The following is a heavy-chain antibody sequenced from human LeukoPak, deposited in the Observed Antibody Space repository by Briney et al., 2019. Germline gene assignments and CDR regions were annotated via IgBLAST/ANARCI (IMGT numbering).Heavy chain of an antibody. D-gene: IGHD2-2*02. CDR3: ARRGPPLCSSTSCYIDTFDY. J-gene: IGHJ4*02. CDR2: IIPILGIA. V-gene: IGHV1-69*02. Sequence: ASVEVSCKASGGTFSSYTISWVRQAPGQGLEWMGRIIPILGIANYAQKFQGRVTITADKSTSTDYMELSSLRSEDTAVYSCARRGPPLCSSTSCYIDTFDYWGQGTLVTVSS. CDR1: GGTFSSYT.